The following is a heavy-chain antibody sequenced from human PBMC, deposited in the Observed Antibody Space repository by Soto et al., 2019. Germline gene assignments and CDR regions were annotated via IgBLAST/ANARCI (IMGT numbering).Heavy chain of an antibody. Sequence: PLETLSLTCAVSGGSINSRYWWSWVRQSPGKGLEWIGEIYHSGSTNYNPSLKSRVTISVDKSKNQFSLNLSSVTAADTAVYYCARDQNGSGNYYTRYFDYWGQGTLVTVSS. J-gene: IGHJ4*02. CDR2: IYHSGST. D-gene: IGHD3-10*01. CDR1: GGSINSRYW. V-gene: IGHV4-4*02. CDR3: ARDQNGSGNYYTRYFDY.